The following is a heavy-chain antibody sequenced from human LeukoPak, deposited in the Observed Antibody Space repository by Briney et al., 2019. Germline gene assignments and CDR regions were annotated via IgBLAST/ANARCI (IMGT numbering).Heavy chain of an antibody. J-gene: IGHJ6*03. D-gene: IGHD6-13*01. CDR3: AKGATGSSWLHYYYNYMDV. CDR1: GFTFSSYA. Sequence: GGSLRLSCAASGFTFSSYAMSWVRQAPGKGLEWVSAISGSGGSTYYADSVKGRFTISRDNSKNSLYLQMNSLRAEDTAVYYCAKGATGSSWLHYYYNYMDVWGKGTTVTVSS. CDR2: ISGSGGST. V-gene: IGHV3-23*01.